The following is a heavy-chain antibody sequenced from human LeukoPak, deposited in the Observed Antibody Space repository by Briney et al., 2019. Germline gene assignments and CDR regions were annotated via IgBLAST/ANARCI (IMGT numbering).Heavy chain of an antibody. CDR2: IDDDGRDT. D-gene: IGHD3-3*01. J-gene: IGHJ6*03. Sequence: PGGSLRLSCVASGFTSGNYWMHWVRQAPGKGPEWVSRIDDDGRDTHYAVSVKGRFTISRDNAKNTLYLQMNSLRGEDTSVYYCARGMLSSAGYHWYYYMDVWGKGAMVTISS. V-gene: IGHV3-74*01. CDR3: ARGMLSSAGYHWYYYMDV. CDR1: GFTSGNYW.